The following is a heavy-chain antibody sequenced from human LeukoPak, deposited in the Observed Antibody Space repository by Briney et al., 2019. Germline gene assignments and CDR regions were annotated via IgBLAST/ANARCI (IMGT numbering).Heavy chain of an antibody. CDR1: GASISSYY. J-gene: IGHJ4*01. CDR2: IYYSGTT. Sequence: SETLSLTCTFSGASISSYYWSWIRQPPGKKLEWIGFIYYSGTTNYNPSLKSRVTISVDTSRNQFSLKLSSVTAADTAVYYCASLSGYYYYFDYWGQGTLVTVSS. CDR3: ASLSGYYYYFDY. D-gene: IGHD3-22*01. V-gene: IGHV4-59*01.